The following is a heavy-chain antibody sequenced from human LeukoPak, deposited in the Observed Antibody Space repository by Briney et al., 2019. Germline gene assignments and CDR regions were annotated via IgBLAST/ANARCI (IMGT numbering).Heavy chain of an antibody. J-gene: IGHJ3*02. CDR2: VYYSGST. D-gene: IGHD3-22*01. CDR3: ASEKTAYYYDSSGFSEGAFDI. CDR1: GGSISSGGEY. Sequence: SETLSLTCTVSGGSISSGGEYWSWLRQHPGKGLEWIGYVYYSGSTYYNPSLKSRVTISVDTSENQFSLNLSSVTAADTAVYYCASEKTAYYYDSSGFSEGAFDIWGQGTMVTVSS. V-gene: IGHV4-31*03.